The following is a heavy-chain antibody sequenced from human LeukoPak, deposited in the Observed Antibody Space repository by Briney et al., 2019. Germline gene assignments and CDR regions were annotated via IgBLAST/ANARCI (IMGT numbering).Heavy chain of an antibody. CDR2: INHSGST. CDR1: GGSVSGYY. D-gene: IGHD3-9*01. Sequence: SETLSLTCAVYGGSVSGYYWSWIRQSPGKGLEWIGEINHSGSTNYNPSLKSRVTISVDTSKNQFSLKLSSVTAADTAVYYCARVPSILPFDPWGQGTLVTVSS. V-gene: IGHV4-34*01. J-gene: IGHJ5*02. CDR3: ARVPSILPFDP.